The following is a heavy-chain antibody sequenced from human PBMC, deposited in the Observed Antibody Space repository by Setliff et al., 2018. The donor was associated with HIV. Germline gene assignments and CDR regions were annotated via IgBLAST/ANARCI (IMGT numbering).Heavy chain of an antibody. CDR3: ARDLIRITPHGDLPF. D-gene: IGHD2-15*01. CDR2: INPKSGVT. CDR1: GYTFTDYY. V-gene: IGHV1-2*06. J-gene: IGHJ4*02. Sequence: ALVKVSCKASGYTFTDYYIHWVRQAPGHGLEWVGRINPKSGVTSYAQNFRARVTMTRDTSSTTAYMELSTLRSDDTALYYCARDLIRITPHGDLPFWGQGTLVTAPQ.